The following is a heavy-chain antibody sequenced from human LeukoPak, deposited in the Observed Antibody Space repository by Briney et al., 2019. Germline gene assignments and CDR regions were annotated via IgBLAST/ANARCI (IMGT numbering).Heavy chain of an antibody. J-gene: IGHJ4*02. Sequence: GGSPRLSCAASGFTFSSYAMSWVRQAPGKGLEWVSAISGSGGSTYYADSVKGRFTISRDNSKNTLYLQMNSLRAEDTAVYYCANWASSSSGFDYWGQGTLVTVSS. D-gene: IGHD6-6*01. CDR1: GFTFSSYA. CDR2: ISGSGGST. V-gene: IGHV3-23*01. CDR3: ANWASSSSGFDY.